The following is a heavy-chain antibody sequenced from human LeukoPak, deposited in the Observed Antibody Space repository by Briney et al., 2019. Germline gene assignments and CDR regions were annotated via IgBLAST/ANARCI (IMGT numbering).Heavy chain of an antibody. CDR2: IRSKAYGGTT. J-gene: IGHJ6*02. V-gene: IGHV3-49*04. Sequence: GRSLRLSCTASGFTFGDYAMSWVRQAPGKGLEWVGFIRSKAYGGTTEYAASVKGRFTISRDDSKSIAYLQMNSLKTEVTAVYYCTRTVEHGVIGGYYYYYGMDVWGQGTTVTVSS. CDR3: TRTVEHGVIGGYYYYYGMDV. CDR1: GFTFGDYA. D-gene: IGHD3-10*01.